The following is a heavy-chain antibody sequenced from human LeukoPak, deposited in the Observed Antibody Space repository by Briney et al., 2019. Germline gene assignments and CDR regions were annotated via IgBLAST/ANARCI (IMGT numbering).Heavy chain of an antibody. CDR2: ISDSGSST. CDR1: GITLSNYG. V-gene: IGHV3-23*01. CDR3: AKRGVVIRVILVGFHKEAYYFDS. D-gene: IGHD3-22*01. J-gene: IGHJ4*02. Sequence: GGSLRLSCAVSGITLSNYGMSWVRQAPGKGLEWIADISDSGSSTNYADSVKGRFTISRDNPKNSLYLQMSSLRAEDTAVYFCAKRGVVIRVILVGFHKEAYYFDSWGQGALVTVSS.